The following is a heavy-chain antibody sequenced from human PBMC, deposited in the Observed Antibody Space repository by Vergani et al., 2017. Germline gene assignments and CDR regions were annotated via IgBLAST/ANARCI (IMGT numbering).Heavy chain of an antibody. D-gene: IGHD2-2*01. CDR2: ISGSGGST. CDR3: AKGIGTRYCSSTSCPNWFDP. V-gene: IGHV3-23*04. CDR1: GFTFSSYA. Sequence: EVQLVESGGGLVQPGGSLRLSCAASGFTFSSYAMSWVRQAPGKGLEWVSAISGSGGSTYYADSVKGRFTISRDNSKNTLYLQMNSLRAEDTALYYCAKGIGTRYCSSTSCPNWFDPWGQGTLVTVSS. J-gene: IGHJ5*02.